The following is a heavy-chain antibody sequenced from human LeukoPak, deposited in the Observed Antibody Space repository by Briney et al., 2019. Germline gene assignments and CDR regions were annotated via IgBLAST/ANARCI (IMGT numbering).Heavy chain of an antibody. D-gene: IGHD2-15*01. CDR3: AKGPVSVVAKFFDY. J-gene: IGHJ4*02. Sequence: PGGSLRLSCAASGFTFSSYAMNWVRQAPGKGLEWVSIISGSAGSTYYADSVEGRFTISRDNSKNTLFLQMNSLRAEDTAVYYCAKGPVSVVAKFFDYWGQGTLVTVSS. CDR1: GFTFSSYA. CDR2: ISGSAGST. V-gene: IGHV3-23*01.